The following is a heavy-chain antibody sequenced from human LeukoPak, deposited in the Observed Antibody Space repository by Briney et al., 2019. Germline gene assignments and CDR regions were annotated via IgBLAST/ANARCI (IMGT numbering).Heavy chain of an antibody. J-gene: IGHJ4*02. Sequence: GGSLRLSCTASGFTFRNHGMNWVRQAPGKGLEWVSGISPNGGITYYADSVKGRFTISRDNSRNTVSLQMNYLRAEDTAIYYCAKDDAWLQYENWGQGILVTVSS. CDR1: GFTFRNHG. V-gene: IGHV3-23*01. CDR3: AKDDAWLQYEN. D-gene: IGHD5-24*01. CDR2: ISPNGGIT.